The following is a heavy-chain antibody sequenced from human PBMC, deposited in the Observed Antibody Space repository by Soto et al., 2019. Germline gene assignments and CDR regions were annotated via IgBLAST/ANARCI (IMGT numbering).Heavy chain of an antibody. J-gene: IGHJ4*02. Sequence: QVQLQESGPGLVKPSETLSLTCTVSGGSISTYYRSWIRQPPGKGLEWIGYIFYSGSTNYNPSLKSRVTISVDTSKNQFSLKLSSVTAADTAVYYCARVSGWYGGFDYWGQGTLVTVS. CDR2: IFYSGST. CDR3: ARVSGWYGGFDY. CDR1: GGSISTYY. D-gene: IGHD6-19*01. V-gene: IGHV4-59*01.